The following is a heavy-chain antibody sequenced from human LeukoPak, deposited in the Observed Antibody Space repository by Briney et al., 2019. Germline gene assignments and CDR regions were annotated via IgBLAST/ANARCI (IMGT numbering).Heavy chain of an antibody. CDR1: GASISNSTYY. Sequence: SETLSLTCTVSGASISNSTYYWGWIRQPPGKGLERIGSIYYSGTTYYNPSLKGRVTISVDTSKNHFSLRLNSVTAADTAVYYCARLVVSPAMALNWFDPWGQGTLVTVSS. D-gene: IGHD2-2*01. CDR3: ARLVVSPAMALNWFDP. J-gene: IGHJ5*02. V-gene: IGHV4-39*07. CDR2: IYYSGTT.